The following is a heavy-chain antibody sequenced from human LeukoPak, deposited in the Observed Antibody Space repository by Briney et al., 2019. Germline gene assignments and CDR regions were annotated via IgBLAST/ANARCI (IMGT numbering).Heavy chain of an antibody. V-gene: IGHV5-51*01. CDR1: GYSFTSYC. CDR3: GMSGDRVPLQDDVFDV. CDR2: IYPGDSGP. D-gene: IGHD1-26*01. Sequence: PGESLKISCKVSGYSFTSYCIGWVRQMPGKGLEWMGIIYPGDSGPTYSPSLQGEVTISVDKSISTAYLQWSSLQASDTAMYYCGMSGDRVPLQDDVFDVWGQGTMVTVS. J-gene: IGHJ3*01.